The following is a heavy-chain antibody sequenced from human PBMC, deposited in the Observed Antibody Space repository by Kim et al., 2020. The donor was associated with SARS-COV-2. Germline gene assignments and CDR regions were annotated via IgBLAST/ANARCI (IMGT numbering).Heavy chain of an antibody. D-gene: IGHD6-13*01. Sequence: GGSLRLSCAASGFIFSDAWMTWVRQVPGKWLEWVGRIKNKADVGTTDYAAPVKGRLTISRDDSKTTLYLQMNSLKTEDTDVYYCNKVHKAAGGIYATFDYWGQGTQVTVSS. CDR3: NKVHKAAGGIYATFDY. CDR2: IKNKADVGTT. J-gene: IGHJ4*02. V-gene: IGHV3-15*01. CDR1: GFIFSDAW.